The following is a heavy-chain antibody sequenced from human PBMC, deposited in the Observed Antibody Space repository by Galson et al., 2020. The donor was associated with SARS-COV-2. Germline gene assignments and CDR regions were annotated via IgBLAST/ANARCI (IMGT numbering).Heavy chain of an antibody. CDR1: GYSISSGYY. V-gene: IGHV4-38-2*02. J-gene: IGHJ4*02. CDR2: IYHSGST. D-gene: IGHD3-16*01. Sequence: ASETLSLTCTVSGYSISSGYYWGWIRQPPGKGLEWIGSIYHSGSTYYNPSLKSRVTISVDTSKNQFSLKLSSVTAADTAVYYCARRRGERAFDYWGQGTLVTVSS. CDR3: ARRRGERAFDY.